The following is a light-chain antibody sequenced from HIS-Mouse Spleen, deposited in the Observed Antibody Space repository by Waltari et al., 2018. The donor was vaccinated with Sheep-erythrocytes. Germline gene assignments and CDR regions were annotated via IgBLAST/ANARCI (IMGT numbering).Light chain of an antibody. CDR1: KLGDKY. J-gene: IGLJ2*01. CDR3: QAWDSSTVV. CDR2: QGR. V-gene: IGLV3-1*01. Sequence: SYELTQPPSVSVSPGQTASITCSGDKLGDKYACWYQQKPGQSPVLVIYQGRKRPSGIPERFSGSNSGKTATLTLSGTQAMDEADYYCQAWDSSTVVFGGGTKLTVL.